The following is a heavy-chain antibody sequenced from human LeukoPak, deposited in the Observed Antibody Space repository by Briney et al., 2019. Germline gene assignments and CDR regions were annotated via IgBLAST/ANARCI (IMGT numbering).Heavy chain of an antibody. CDR1: GFTFDDYA. V-gene: IGHV3-9*01. Sequence: PGGSLRLSCAASGFTFDDYAMHWVRQAPGKGLEWVSGISWNSGSIGYADSVKGRFTISRDNAKNSLYLQMNSLRAGDTALYYCAKDSPYYYDSSGYYYGYYGMDVWGQGTTVTVSS. J-gene: IGHJ6*02. CDR2: ISWNSGSI. D-gene: IGHD3-22*01. CDR3: AKDSPYYYDSSGYYYGYYGMDV.